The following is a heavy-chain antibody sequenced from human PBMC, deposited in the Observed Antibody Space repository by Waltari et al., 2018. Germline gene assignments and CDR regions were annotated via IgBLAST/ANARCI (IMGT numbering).Heavy chain of an antibody. J-gene: IGHJ4*02. D-gene: IGHD3-22*01. V-gene: IGHV4-39*01. CDR2: IEYSGGT. CDR1: GGSVSSSSYY. Sequence: QLQLQESGPGLVKPSETLSLTCTVSGGSVSSSSYYWGWIRKPPGEGREWIGSIEYSGGTYYHPTRKSRVTIAVEPSKNQFSLKVNSVTAADTAVYSCARRAPDSSGSQYYFDHWGQGTLVTVSS. CDR3: ARRAPDSSGSQYYFDH.